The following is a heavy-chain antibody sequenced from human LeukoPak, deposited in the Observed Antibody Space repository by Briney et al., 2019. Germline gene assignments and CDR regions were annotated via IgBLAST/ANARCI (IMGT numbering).Heavy chain of an antibody. CDR3: ARARFWNDVWFDP. J-gene: IGHJ5*02. D-gene: IGHD1-1*01. CDR1: DGSFSGYY. CDR2: INHSGST. V-gene: IGHV4-34*01. Sequence: SETLSLTCAVYDGSFSGYYWSWIRQPPGKGLEWIGEINHSGSTNYNPSLKSRVTISVDTSKNQFSLKLSSVTAAGTAVYYCARARFWNDVWFDPWGQGTLVTVSS.